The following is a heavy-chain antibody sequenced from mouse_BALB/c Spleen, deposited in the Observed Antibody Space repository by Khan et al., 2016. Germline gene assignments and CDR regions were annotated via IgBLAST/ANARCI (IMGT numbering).Heavy chain of an antibody. Sequence: QVQLQQSGAELVRPGTSVKMSCKAAGYRITDYGIGWVKQRPGHGLEWIGDIYPGGDYTKYNEKFKGKGILTADTSTNTVHMQLRSLTSEESAIYYCARNSYGGRSGAMDHWGQGTSVTVSS. J-gene: IGHJ4*01. CDR3: ARNSYGGRSGAMDH. CDR1: GYRITDYG. CDR2: IYPGGDYT. V-gene: IGHV1-63*02. D-gene: IGHD1-1*01.